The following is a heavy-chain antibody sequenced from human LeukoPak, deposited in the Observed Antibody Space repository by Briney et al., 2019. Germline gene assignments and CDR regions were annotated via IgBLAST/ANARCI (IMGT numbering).Heavy chain of an antibody. CDR3: ARYTLLSGKVDY. V-gene: IGHV4-30-2*01. CDR2: IYHSGST. D-gene: IGHD4-23*01. Sequence: SETLSLTCTVSGGSISSGGYYWSWIRQPPGKGPEWIGYIYHSGSTYYNPSLKSRVTISVDRSKNQFSLKLSSVTAADTAVYYCARYTLLSGKVDYWGQGTLVTVSS. J-gene: IGHJ4*02. CDR1: GGSISSGGYY.